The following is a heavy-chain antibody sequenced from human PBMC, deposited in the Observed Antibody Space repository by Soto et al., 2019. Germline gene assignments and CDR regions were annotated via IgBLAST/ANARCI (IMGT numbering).Heavy chain of an antibody. Sequence: GGSLRLSCAASGFTFSNYGMHWVRQAPGKGLEWVAVISYDGSNKYYADSVKGRFTISRDNSKNTLYLQMSSLRVEDTAVYYCAKDRSSSWSLDYWGPGTLVTVSS. CDR1: GFTFSNYG. J-gene: IGHJ4*02. D-gene: IGHD6-13*01. V-gene: IGHV3-30*18. CDR2: ISYDGSNK. CDR3: AKDRSSSWSLDY.